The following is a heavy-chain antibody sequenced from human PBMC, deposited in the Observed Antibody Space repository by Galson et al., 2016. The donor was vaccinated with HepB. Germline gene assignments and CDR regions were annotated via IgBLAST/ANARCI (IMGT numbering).Heavy chain of an antibody. CDR3: ARDGGVKVGGDY. V-gene: IGHV3-NL1*01. D-gene: IGHD3-16*01. Sequence: SLRLSCAASGFTFSSYGMHWVRQAPGKGLEWVSVIYSTGSTKYADSVKGRFTISRDSSKNTLYLQMNSLRAEDTAVYYCARDGGVKVGGDYWGQGTLVTVSS. CDR1: GFTFSSYG. CDR2: IYSTGST. J-gene: IGHJ4*02.